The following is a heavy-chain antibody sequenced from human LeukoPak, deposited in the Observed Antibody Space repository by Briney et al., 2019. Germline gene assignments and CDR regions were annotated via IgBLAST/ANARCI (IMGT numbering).Heavy chain of an antibody. CDR2: ISWNSGSI. CDR3: AKGPYGSGREDWFDP. V-gene: IGHV3-9*01. Sequence: PGGSLRLSCAASGFTFDDYAMHWVRQAPGKGLEWVSGISWNSGSIGYADSVKGRFTISRDNAKNSLYLQMNSLRAEDTALYYCAKGPYGSGREDWFDPWGQGTLVTVSS. CDR1: GFTFDDYA. D-gene: IGHD3-10*01. J-gene: IGHJ5*02.